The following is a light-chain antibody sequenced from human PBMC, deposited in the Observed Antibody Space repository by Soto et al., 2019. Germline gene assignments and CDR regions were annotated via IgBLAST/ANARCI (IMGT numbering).Light chain of an antibody. CDR1: QSVSTS. V-gene: IGKV3-15*01. J-gene: IGKJ3*01. CDR3: QQYYDWPPGT. Sequence: ETVLTQSPVTLSASPGESATLSCRASQSVSTSLAWYRQRPGQTPMLLIYDASTRAAGIPVRFSGSGSGTEFTLTISSLQSEDFAVYFCQQYYDWPPGTFGHGTKVYVK. CDR2: DAS.